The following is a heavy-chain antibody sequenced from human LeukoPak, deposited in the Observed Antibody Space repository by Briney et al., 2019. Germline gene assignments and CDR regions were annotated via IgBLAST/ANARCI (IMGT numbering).Heavy chain of an antibody. CDR1: GGTFSSYA. D-gene: IGHD6-13*01. V-gene: IGHV1-69*13. CDR2: IIPIFGTA. Sequence: GASVKVSCKASGGTFSSYAISWVRQAPGQGLEWMGGIIPIFGTANYAQKFQGRVTITADESTSTAYMELSSLRSEDTAVYYCAREGAAGSYYFDYWGQGTLVTGSS. J-gene: IGHJ4*02. CDR3: AREGAAGSYYFDY.